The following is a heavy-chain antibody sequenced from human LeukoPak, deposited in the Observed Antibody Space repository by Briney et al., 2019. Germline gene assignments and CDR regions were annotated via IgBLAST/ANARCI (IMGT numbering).Heavy chain of an antibody. V-gene: IGHV3-30*18. CDR2: ISYDESDK. CDR1: GFTFSNYG. J-gene: IGHJ6*02. Sequence: GRSLRLSCAASGFTFSNYGMHWVRQAPGKGLEWVAVISYDESDKYYADSVKGRFTISGDNSKNTLYLQMNSLRPEDTAVYYCAKGVVAATNAAYYGMDVWGQGTTVTVSS. CDR3: AKGVVAATNAAYYGMDV. D-gene: IGHD2-15*01.